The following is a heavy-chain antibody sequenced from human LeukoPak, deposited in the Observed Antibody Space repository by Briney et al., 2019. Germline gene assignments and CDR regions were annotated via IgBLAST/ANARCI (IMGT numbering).Heavy chain of an antibody. Sequence: PGGSLRLSCAASGFTFDDYAMHWVRQAPGKGLVWVSRINSDGSSTSYADSVKGRFTISRDNAKNTLYLQMNSLRAEDTAVYYCARDLYYDSSGYDIDWGQGTLVTVSS. CDR1: GFTFDDYA. J-gene: IGHJ4*02. CDR2: INSDGSST. D-gene: IGHD3-22*01. V-gene: IGHV3-74*01. CDR3: ARDLYYDSSGYDID.